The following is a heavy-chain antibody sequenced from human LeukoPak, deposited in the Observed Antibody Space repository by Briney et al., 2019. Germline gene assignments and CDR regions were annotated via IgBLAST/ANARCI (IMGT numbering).Heavy chain of an antibody. Sequence: PSETLSLTCTVSGGSISSYYWSWIRQPAGKGLEWIGRIYISGSGGTNYNPSLKSRVTMSVDTSKNQFSLKLSSVTAADTAVYYCARGPNSSGWYFWFDPWGQGTLVTVSS. V-gene: IGHV4-4*07. J-gene: IGHJ5*02. CDR2: IYISGSGGT. D-gene: IGHD6-19*01. CDR3: ARGPNSSGWYFWFDP. CDR1: GGSISSYY.